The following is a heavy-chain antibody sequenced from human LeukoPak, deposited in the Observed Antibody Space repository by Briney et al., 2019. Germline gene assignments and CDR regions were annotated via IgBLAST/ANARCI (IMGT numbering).Heavy chain of an antibody. V-gene: IGHV4-34*01. D-gene: IGHD5/OR15-5a*01. CDR1: GGSFSGYY. J-gene: IGHJ4*02. CDR3: ARGDSVLSFDY. Sequence: SETLSLTCAVYGGSFSGYYWSWIRQPPGKGLEWIGEINHSGSTNYNPSLKSRVTISVDTSKNQFSLKLSSVTAAGTAVYYCARGDSVLSFDYWGQGTLVTVSS. CDR2: INHSGST.